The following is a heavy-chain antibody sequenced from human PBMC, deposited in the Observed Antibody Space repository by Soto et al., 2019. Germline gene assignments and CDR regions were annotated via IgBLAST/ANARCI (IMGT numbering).Heavy chain of an antibody. CDR2: IIPIFGTA. V-gene: IGHV1-69*01. J-gene: IGHJ6*02. CDR3: ARDIAAAGSYYYYCMDV. Sequence: QVQLVQSGAEVKKPGSSVKVSCKASGGTFSSYAISWVRQAPGQGLEWMGGIIPIFGTANYAQQFQGRVTITADESTSTAYMELSSLRSEDTAVYYCARDIAAAGSYYYYCMDVWGQGTTVTVSS. D-gene: IGHD6-13*01. CDR1: GGTFSSYA.